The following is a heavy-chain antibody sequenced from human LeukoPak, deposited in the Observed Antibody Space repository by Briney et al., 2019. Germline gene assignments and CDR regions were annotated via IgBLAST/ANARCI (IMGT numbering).Heavy chain of an antibody. V-gene: IGHV3-30-3*01. CDR2: ISYDGSNK. CDR1: GFTFSSYA. CDR3: ANYDPEGYFDY. J-gene: IGHJ4*02. Sequence: GGSLRLSCAASGFTFSSYAMHWVRQAPGKGLEWVAVISYDGSNKYYADSVKGRFTISRDNSKNTLYLQMNSLRAEDTAVYYCANYDPEGYFDYWGQGTLVTVSS. D-gene: IGHD3-16*01.